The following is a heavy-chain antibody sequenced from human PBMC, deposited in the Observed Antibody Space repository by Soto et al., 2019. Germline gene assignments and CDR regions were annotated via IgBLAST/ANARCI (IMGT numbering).Heavy chain of an antibody. V-gene: IGHV3-23*01. CDR1: GGTFSSYA. CDR3: ARLGFGGVITIYFDY. CDR2: ISSSGGIK. Sequence: SCKASGGTFSSYAMSWVRQAPGKGLEWVSAISSSGGIKNYADSVKGRFTISRDNSKNTLYLQLSSLRATDTAVYYCARLGFGGVITIYFDYWGRGTLVTVSS. D-gene: IGHD3-16*01. J-gene: IGHJ4*02.